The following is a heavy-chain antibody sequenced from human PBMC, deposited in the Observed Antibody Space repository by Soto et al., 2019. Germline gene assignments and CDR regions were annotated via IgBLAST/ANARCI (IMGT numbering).Heavy chain of an antibody. Sequence: GGSLRLSCAASGFTFSSYSMNWVRQAPGKGLEWVSSISSSSSYIYYADSVKGRFTISRDNAKNSLYLQMNSLRAEDTAVYYCARDTVYAENWFDPWGQGTLVTVSS. J-gene: IGHJ5*02. V-gene: IGHV3-21*01. CDR1: GFTFSSYS. CDR3: ARDTVYAENWFDP. CDR2: ISSSSSYI. D-gene: IGHD2-8*01.